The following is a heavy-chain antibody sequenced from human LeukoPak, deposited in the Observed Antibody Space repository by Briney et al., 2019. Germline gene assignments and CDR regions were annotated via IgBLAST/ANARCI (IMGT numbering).Heavy chain of an antibody. CDR1: GGSISSYY. CDR2: IYYSGST. V-gene: IGHV4-59*01. D-gene: IGHD3-22*01. CDR3: ARHSHHWYYYDSSGYFGYYFDY. J-gene: IGHJ4*02. Sequence: SETLSLTCTVSGGSISSYYWGWIRQPPGKGLEWIGYIYYSGSTNYNPSLKSRVTISVDTSKNQFSLKLSSVTAADTAVYYCARHSHHWYYYDSSGYFGYYFDYWGQGTLVTVSS.